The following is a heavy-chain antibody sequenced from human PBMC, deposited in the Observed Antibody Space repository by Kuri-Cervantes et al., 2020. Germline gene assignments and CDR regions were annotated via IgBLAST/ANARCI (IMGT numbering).Heavy chain of an antibody. Sequence: GGSLRLSCAASGFTFSSYSMNWVRQAPGKGLEWVANIKQDGSEKYYVDSVKGRFTISRDNAKNSLYLQMNSLRAEDTAVYYCARDQPKSVYYDFWSGYPNWFDPWGQGTLVTVSS. CDR1: GFTFSSYS. CDR2: IKQDGSEK. V-gene: IGHV3-7*01. CDR3: ARDQPKSVYYDFWSGYPNWFDP. J-gene: IGHJ5*02. D-gene: IGHD3-3*01.